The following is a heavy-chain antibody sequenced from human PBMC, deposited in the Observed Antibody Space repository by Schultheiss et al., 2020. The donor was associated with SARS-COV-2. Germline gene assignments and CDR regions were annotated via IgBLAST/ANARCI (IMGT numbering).Heavy chain of an antibody. V-gene: IGHV4-38-2*01. CDR2: INHSGST. D-gene: IGHD6-6*01. J-gene: IGHJ4*02. Sequence: SETLSLTCAVSGYSISSGYYWGWIRQPPGKGLEWIGEINHSGSTNYNPSLKSRVTISVDTSKNQFSLKLSSVTAADTAVYYCARKLMGGAARLFDYWGQGTLVTVSS. CDR1: GYSISSGYY. CDR3: ARKLMGGAARLFDY.